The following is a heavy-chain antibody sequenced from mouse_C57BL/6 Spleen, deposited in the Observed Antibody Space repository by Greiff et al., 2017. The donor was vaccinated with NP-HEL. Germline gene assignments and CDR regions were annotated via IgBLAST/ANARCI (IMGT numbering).Heavy chain of an antibody. V-gene: IGHV5-6*01. J-gene: IGHJ4*01. Sequence: EVQVVESGGDLVKPGGSLKLSCAASGFTFSSYGMSWVRQTPDKRLEWVATISSGGSYTYYPDSVKGRFTISRDTAKNTLYLQMSSLKSEDTAMYYCARHIDEYDEGDYAMDYWGQGTTVTVSS. D-gene: IGHD2-4*01. CDR2: ISSGGSYT. CDR1: GFTFSSYG. CDR3: ARHIDEYDEGDYAMDY.